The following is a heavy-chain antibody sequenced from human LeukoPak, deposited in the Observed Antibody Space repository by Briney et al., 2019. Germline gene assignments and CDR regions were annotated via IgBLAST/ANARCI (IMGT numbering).Heavy chain of an antibody. Sequence: SETLSLTCTVSGDSLSSGYCWGWIRQPPGKGLEWIGSIYHSGSTSYNPSLKSRLTISVDTSKTQFSLKLYLPTAADTAMYYCARMFRSSWYINSFDPWGQGTLVTVSS. CDR1: GDSLSSGYC. V-gene: IGHV4-38-2*02. CDR3: ARMFRSSWYINSFDP. J-gene: IGHJ5*02. D-gene: IGHD6-13*01. CDR2: IYHSGST.